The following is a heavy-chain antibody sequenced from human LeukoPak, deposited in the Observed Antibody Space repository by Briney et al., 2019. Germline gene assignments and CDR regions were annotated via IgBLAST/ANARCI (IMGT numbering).Heavy chain of an antibody. D-gene: IGHD3-10*01. Sequence: SETLSLTCTVSGGSISSSSYYWGWIRQPPGKGLEWIGSIYYNGSTYYNPSLKSRVTISVDTSKNQFSLKLSSVTAADTAVYYCARQTQLLWFGEMMNYFDYWGQGTLVTVSS. V-gene: IGHV4-39*01. CDR1: GGSISSSSYY. CDR3: ARQTQLLWFGEMMNYFDY. CDR2: IYYNGST. J-gene: IGHJ4*02.